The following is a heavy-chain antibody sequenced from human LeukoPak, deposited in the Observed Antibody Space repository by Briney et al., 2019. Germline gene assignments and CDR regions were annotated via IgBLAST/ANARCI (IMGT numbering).Heavy chain of an antibody. D-gene: IGHD3-3*01. J-gene: IGHJ4*02. CDR1: GYTFTSYG. V-gene: IGHV1-18*01. CDR2: ISAYNGNT. Sequence: ASVKVSCKASGYTFTSYGIRWVRQAPGQGLEWMGWISAYNGNTNYAQKLQGRVTMTTDTSTSTAYMELRSLRSDDTAVYYCARESSRYDFWSGYYTPPVFDYWGQGTLVTVSS. CDR3: ARESSRYDFWSGYYTPPVFDY.